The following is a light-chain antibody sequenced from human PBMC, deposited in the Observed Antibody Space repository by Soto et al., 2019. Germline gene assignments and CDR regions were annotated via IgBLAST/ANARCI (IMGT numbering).Light chain of an antibody. CDR2: DVS. J-gene: IGLJ2*01. CDR1: SSDVGGYDY. V-gene: IGLV2-14*03. Sequence: QSALTQPASVSGSPGQSITISCTGTSSDVGGYDYVSWYQQHPGKAPKLMIFDVSNRPSGVSNRFSGSKSGSTASLTISGLQAEDEADYYCSSYTSSTTLEFGGGTKLTVL. CDR3: SSYTSSTTLE.